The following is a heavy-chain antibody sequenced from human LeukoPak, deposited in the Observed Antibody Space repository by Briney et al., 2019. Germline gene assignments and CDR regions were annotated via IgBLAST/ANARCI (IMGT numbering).Heavy chain of an antibody. V-gene: IGHV2-5*01. CDR2: IYWNDDK. CDR3: AHSHYGTKGGSYYYYMDV. D-gene: IGHD2-15*01. Sequence: SGPTLVKPTQTLTLTCTFSGFSLSTSGVGVGWIRQPPGKALEWLALIYWNDDKRYSPSLKSRLTITKDTSKNQVVLTMTNMDPVDTATYYCAHSHYGTKGGSYYYYMDVWGKGTTVTVSS. CDR1: GFSLSTSGVG. J-gene: IGHJ6*03.